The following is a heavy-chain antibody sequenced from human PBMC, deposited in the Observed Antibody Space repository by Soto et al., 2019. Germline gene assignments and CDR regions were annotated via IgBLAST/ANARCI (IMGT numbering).Heavy chain of an antibody. Sequence: GSLRLSCAASGFTFSSYGMHGVRQAPGKGLEWVAVIWYDGSNKYYADSVKGRFTISRDNSKNTLYLQMNSLRAEDTAVYYCARDRGEYSSSWPGYYYYSYYGMDVWGQGTTVTVSS. V-gene: IGHV3-33*01. D-gene: IGHD6-13*01. CDR2: IWYDGSNK. J-gene: IGHJ6*02. CDR1: GFTFSSYG. CDR3: ARDRGEYSSSWPGYYYYSYYGMDV.